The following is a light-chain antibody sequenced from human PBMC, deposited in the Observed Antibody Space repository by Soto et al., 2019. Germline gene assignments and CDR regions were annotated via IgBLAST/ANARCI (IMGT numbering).Light chain of an antibody. CDR1: SSNIGSNT. CDR3: AAWDDSLNGHV. CDR2: SNN. J-gene: IGLJ2*01. Sequence: QSVLTQPPSASGNPGQRVTISCSGSSSNIGSNTVNWYQQLPGTAPKLLIYSNNQRPSGVPDRFSGSKSGTSASLAISGLQSEDEADYYYAAWDDSLNGHVFGGGTKLTVL. V-gene: IGLV1-44*01.